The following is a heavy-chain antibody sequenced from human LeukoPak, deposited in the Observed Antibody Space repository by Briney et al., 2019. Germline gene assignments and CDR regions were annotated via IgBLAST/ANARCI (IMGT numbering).Heavy chain of an antibody. J-gene: IGHJ6*03. CDR1: GFTFRTYW. D-gene: IGHD6-13*01. V-gene: IGHV3-7*01. CDR2: INQDGSGK. CDR3: ARRYGSSVYYSYHMDV. Sequence: GGSLRLSCVASGFTFRTYWLTWVRQAPGKGLEWVANINQDGSGKSYVDSVKGRFTISRDNAKSSLYLQMSSLRAEDTAVYCCARRYGSSVYYSYHMDVWGKGTTVTVSS.